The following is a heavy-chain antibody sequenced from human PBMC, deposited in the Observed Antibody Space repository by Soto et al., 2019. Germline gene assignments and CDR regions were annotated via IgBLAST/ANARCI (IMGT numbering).Heavy chain of an antibody. J-gene: IGHJ4*02. CDR2: ISSATSTM. V-gene: IGHV3-48*02. CDR1: GFNFTNYS. CDR3: ARSEYYYDRSGYYLFDY. Sequence: GGSLRLSCTASGFNFTNYSMNWVRQAPGKGLAWVSHISSATSTMSYADSVKGRFTISRDNAQNSLYLQMNSLRDEDTAVYYCARSEYYYDRSGYYLFDYWGQGILVTVSS. D-gene: IGHD3-22*01.